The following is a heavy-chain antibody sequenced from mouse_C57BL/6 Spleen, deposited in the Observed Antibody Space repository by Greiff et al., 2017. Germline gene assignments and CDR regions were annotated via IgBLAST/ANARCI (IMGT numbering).Heavy chain of an antibody. J-gene: IGHJ2*01. Sequence: QVQLQQPGAELVMPGASVKLSCKASGYTFTSYWMHWVKQRPGQGLEWIGEIDPSDSYTNYNQKFKGKSTLTVDKSSSAAYMQLSSLTSEDSAVYYCERQGDFDYWGHGTTLTVSS. CDR2: IDPSDSYT. CDR1: GYTFTSYW. CDR3: ERQGDFDY. V-gene: IGHV1-69*01.